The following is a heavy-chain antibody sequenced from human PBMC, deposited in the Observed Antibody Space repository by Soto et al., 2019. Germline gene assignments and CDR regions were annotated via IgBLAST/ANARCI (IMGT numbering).Heavy chain of an antibody. V-gene: IGHV4-31*11. Sequence: QLQLEESGPGLVKPSQTLSLTCAVSGGSISNGGYYWSWIRQHPGKGLEWIGSIYFSGSTYYNPSLKSRVTISVATPKNQFSLKLSSVTAADTAVYYCARDSHSQQPNYQWGGVYMDVWGKGTMVTVSS. CDR2: IYFSGST. CDR1: GGSISNGGYY. D-gene: IGHD6-13*01. J-gene: IGHJ6*03. CDR3: ARDSHSQQPNYQWGGVYMDV.